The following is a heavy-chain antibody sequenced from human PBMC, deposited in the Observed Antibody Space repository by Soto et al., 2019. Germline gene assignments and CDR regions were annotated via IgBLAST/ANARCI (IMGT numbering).Heavy chain of an antibody. J-gene: IGHJ4*02. CDR2: INEDGSKN. CDR1: GFTFGTYW. D-gene: IGHD4-17*01. Sequence: VQLVESGGGLVQPGGSLRLSCAASGFTFGTYWMSWVRQAPGKGLEWVANINEDGSKNYYVDSVRGRFTISRDNAQKSLYLHMSSLRAEDTAVYYCARSGDVATVTDYWGQGTLVTVSS. CDR3: ARSGDVATVTDY. V-gene: IGHV3-7*01.